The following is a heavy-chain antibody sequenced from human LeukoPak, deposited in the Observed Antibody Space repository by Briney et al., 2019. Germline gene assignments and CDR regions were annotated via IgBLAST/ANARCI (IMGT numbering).Heavy chain of an antibody. CDR2: IYYSGST. J-gene: IGHJ6*03. D-gene: IGHD6-13*01. Sequence: SETLSLTCTVSGGSISSYYWSWIRQPPGKGLEWIGYIYYSGSTNYNPSLKSRVTISVDTSKNQFSLKLSSVTAADTAVYYCARVTSSSWYGYYMDVWGKGTTVTVSS. CDR1: GGSISSYY. CDR3: ARVTSSSWYGYYMDV. V-gene: IGHV4-59*01.